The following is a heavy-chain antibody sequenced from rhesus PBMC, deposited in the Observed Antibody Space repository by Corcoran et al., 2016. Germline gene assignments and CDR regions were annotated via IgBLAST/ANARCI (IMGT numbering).Heavy chain of an antibody. V-gene: IGHV4S14*01. CDR2: IYGSGGSN. J-gene: IGHJ4*01. D-gene: IGHD4-23*01. CDR3: ARTPNTVKIDY. Sequence: QVQLQESGPGLVKPSETLALTCAVFGHSIRSGSSWGWIRQPPGKGLEWIGSIYGSGGSNYLNPSLKSRVTLSVDTSKNQFSLKLSSVTAADTAVYYCARTPNTVKIDYWGQGVLVTVSS. CDR1: GHSIRSGSS.